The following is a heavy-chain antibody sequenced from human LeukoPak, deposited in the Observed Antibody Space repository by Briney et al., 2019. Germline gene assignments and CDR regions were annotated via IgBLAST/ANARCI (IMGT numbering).Heavy chain of an antibody. V-gene: IGHV1-69*06. Sequence: SVKVSCKASGGTFSSYAISWVRQAPGQGLEWMGGIIPIFGTANYAQKFQGRVTITADKSTSTAYMELSSLRSEDTAVYYCASQPNAYSSGRNNWFDPWGQGTLVTVSS. CDR1: GGTFSSYA. CDR3: ASQPNAYSSGRNNWFDP. J-gene: IGHJ5*02. D-gene: IGHD6-19*01. CDR2: IIPIFGTA.